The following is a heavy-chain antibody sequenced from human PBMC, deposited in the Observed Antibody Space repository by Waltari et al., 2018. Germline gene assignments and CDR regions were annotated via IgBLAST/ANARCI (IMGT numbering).Heavy chain of an antibody. Sequence: EVQLVESGGVVVQPGGSLRLSCAASGFTFDPFPMPWVRQPPGKGLEWVSLISKVGFTSYADSVKGRFTICRDNNKRSVYLQMNSLRTEDTALYYCTKEHITGWPTLDSWGQGTLVTVSS. CDR2: ISKVGFT. J-gene: IGHJ4*02. V-gene: IGHV3-43*01. CDR3: TKEHITGWPTLDS. CDR1: GFTFDPFP. D-gene: IGHD6-19*01.